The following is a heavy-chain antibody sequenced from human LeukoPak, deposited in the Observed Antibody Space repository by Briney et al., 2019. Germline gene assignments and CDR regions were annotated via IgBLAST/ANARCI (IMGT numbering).Heavy chain of an antibody. CDR3: ACVTPDY. Sequence: GGSLRLSCAASGLTFSSDWMSSVRQAPGKGLEWVANIKQDGSEEYYLDSVKGRFTISRDNAKNSVYLQMNSLRVEATAVYYCACVTPDYWGQGTLVTVSS. CDR1: GLTFSSDW. V-gene: IGHV3-7*01. D-gene: IGHD5/OR15-5a*01. J-gene: IGHJ4*02. CDR2: IKQDGSEE.